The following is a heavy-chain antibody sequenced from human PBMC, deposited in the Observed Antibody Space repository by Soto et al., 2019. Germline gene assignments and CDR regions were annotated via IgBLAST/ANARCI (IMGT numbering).Heavy chain of an antibody. D-gene: IGHD6-6*01. Sequence: ASVKVSCKASDYTFTTYGISWVRQAPGQGLEWMGWISTYNGHTSYAQKMRGRVTMTTDTSTSTAYMELRSLTSDDTAVYYCARDRAIAASGPDYWGQGTLVTVS. CDR2: ISTYNGHT. J-gene: IGHJ4*02. CDR1: DYTFTTYG. V-gene: IGHV1-18*01. CDR3: ARDRAIAASGPDY.